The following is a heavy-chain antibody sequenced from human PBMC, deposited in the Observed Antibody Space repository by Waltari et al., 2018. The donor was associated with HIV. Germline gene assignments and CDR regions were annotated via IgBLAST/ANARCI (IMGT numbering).Heavy chain of an antibody. V-gene: IGHV1-2*02. J-gene: IGHJ4*02. D-gene: IGHD2-15*01. CDR3: ARDICNGGSFYSYYFDY. Sequence: QVQLVQSGAEVKKPGASVKISCKASGYTFTGYYMHWVRQAPGQGLEWMGWINPYNGGTKYAQKFQGRVTMTRDTSISTAYMELSMLRSDDSAVYYCARDICNGGSFYSYYFDYWGQGTLVTVSS. CDR2: INPYNGGT. CDR1: GYTFTGYY.